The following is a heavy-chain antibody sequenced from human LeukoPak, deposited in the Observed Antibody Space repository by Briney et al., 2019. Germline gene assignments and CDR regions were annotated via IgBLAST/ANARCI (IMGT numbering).Heavy chain of an antibody. V-gene: IGHV3-7*01. Sequence: PGGSLTLSCVVSGYSFSTNMMTWVRQAPGKGLEWVATILPGGSESYRVDSVKGRFTVSRDDAKNSLYLQMISLRVEDTAVYYCMSAHGYWGQGTLVTVSS. J-gene: IGHJ4*02. CDR3: MSAHGY. CDR1: GYSFSTNM. CDR2: ILPGGSES.